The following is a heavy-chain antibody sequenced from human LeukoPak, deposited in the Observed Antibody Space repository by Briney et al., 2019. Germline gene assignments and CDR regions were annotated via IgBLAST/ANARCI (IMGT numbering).Heavy chain of an antibody. V-gene: IGHV4-34*01. CDR2: INHSGST. Sequence: PSETLSLTCAVYGGSFSGYYWSWIRQPPGKGLEWIGEINHSGSTNYNPSLKSRVTISVDTSKNQFSLKLSSVTAADTAVYYCARVGQSVFGSWGQGTLVTVSS. CDR1: GGSFSGYY. CDR3: ARVGQSVFGS. D-gene: IGHD3-10*01. J-gene: IGHJ4*02.